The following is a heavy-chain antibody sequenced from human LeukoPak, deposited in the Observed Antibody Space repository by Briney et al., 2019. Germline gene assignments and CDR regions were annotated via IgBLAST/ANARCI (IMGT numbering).Heavy chain of an antibody. D-gene: IGHD2-15*01. Sequence: SETLSLTCTVSGGSISSGDYYWSWIRQPPGKGLEWIGYIYYSGSTYYNPSLKSRVTISVDTSRNQFSLKLSSVTAADTAVYYCATLPYCSGGSCYSTDYWGRGTLVTVSS. CDR3: ATLPYCSGGSCYSTDY. CDR2: IYYSGST. V-gene: IGHV4-30-4*08. J-gene: IGHJ4*02. CDR1: GGSISSGDYY.